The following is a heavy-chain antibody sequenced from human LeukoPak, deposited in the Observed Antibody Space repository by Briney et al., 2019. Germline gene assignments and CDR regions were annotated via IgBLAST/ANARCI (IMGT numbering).Heavy chain of an antibody. CDR1: GFTFSSYW. CDR3: ARASYSSSSSV. Sequence: GGSLRLSCVASGFTFSSYWMTWVRQAPGKGLEWVANIKQDGSEKYYVDSVKGRFTISRDNAKNSLYLQMNSLRTDDTAVYYCARASYSSSSSVWGQGTMVTVSS. J-gene: IGHJ3*01. V-gene: IGHV3-7*03. CDR2: IKQDGSEK. D-gene: IGHD6-6*01.